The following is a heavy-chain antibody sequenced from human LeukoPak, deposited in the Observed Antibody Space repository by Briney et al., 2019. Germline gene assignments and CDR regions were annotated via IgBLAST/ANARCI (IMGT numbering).Heavy chain of an antibody. J-gene: IGHJ4*02. CDR3: ASSQQLVPAFDY. V-gene: IGHV3-21*01. CDR1: GFTFYNYY. D-gene: IGHD6-13*01. CDR2: ISSSSSYI. Sequence: GGSLRLSCAASGFTFYNYYINWVRQAPGKGLEWASSISSSSSYIYYADSVKGRFTISRDNAKNSLYLQMNSLRAEDAAVYYCASSQQLVPAFDYWGQGTLVTVSS.